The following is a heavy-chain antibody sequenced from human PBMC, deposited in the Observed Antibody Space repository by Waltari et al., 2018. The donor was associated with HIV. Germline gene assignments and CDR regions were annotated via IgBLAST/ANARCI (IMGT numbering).Heavy chain of an antibody. CDR1: GFTCSIYA. Sequence: EVQLLESGGGLVQPGGSLRISCAAPGFTCSIYAMSWVRQAPGKGLEWVSSISGSGASTYYADSVKGRFTISRDNSKNTLSLQMNSLRAEDTAVYYCAKRYAIFYYFDYWGQGTLVTVSS. J-gene: IGHJ4*02. CDR2: ISGSGAST. V-gene: IGHV3-23*01. D-gene: IGHD3-3*02. CDR3: AKRYAIFYYFDY.